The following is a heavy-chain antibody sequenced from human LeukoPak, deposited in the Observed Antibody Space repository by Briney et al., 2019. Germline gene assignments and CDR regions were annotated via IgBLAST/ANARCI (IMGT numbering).Heavy chain of an antibody. V-gene: IGHV4-4*02. CDR3: ARGWSGSYSA. CDR2: IYHSGST. J-gene: IGHJ5*02. Sequence: SETLSLTCAVSGGSISSSNWWSWVRRPPGKGVEWIGEIYHSGSTNYNPSLKSRVPISVDKSKNQFSLKLSSVTAADTAVYYCARGWSGSYSAWGQGTLATVSS. CDR1: GGSISSSNW. D-gene: IGHD1-26*01.